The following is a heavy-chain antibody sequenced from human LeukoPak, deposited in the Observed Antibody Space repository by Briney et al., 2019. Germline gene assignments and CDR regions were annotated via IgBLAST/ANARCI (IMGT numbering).Heavy chain of an antibody. CDR3: AKGVATTSYFDY. J-gene: IGHJ4*02. CDR2: IQYDENNK. D-gene: IGHD4-11*01. V-gene: IGHV3-30*02. CDR1: GFSFSIYG. Sequence: GGSLRLSCAASGFSFSIYGMHWVRQAPGKGLEWVAFIQYDENNKYYADSVKGRFTISRDNSKNMLYLQMNSLRSEDTAVYYCAKGVATTSYFDYWGQGTLVTASS.